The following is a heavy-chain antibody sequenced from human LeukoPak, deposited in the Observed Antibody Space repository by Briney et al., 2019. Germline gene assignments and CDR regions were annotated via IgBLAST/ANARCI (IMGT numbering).Heavy chain of an antibody. V-gene: IGHV3-23*01. Sequence: GGSLRLSCAASGLPLNSYAMTWVHQPPGKGLEWVLTLSGSAGRTDYADSVKGRFTISRDNLKNTLYLQLNGLRAEDTAVYYCAKNRGYCVDGVCHNYYYMGVWGRGTTVTVSS. CDR2: LSGSAGRT. J-gene: IGHJ6*03. D-gene: IGHD2-8*01. CDR3: AKNRGYCVDGVCHNYYYMGV. CDR1: GLPLNSYA.